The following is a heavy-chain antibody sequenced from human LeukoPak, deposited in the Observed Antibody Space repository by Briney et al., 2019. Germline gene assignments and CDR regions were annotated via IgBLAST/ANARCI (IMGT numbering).Heavy chain of an antibody. D-gene: IGHD7-27*01. CDR2: ISSTSYSI. J-gene: IGHJ4*02. Sequence: GSLRLSCATSGFTFSSYEANWVRQAPGKGLEWISYISSTSYSIYYADSVKGRFTISRDNAKNALYLQMDSLRVEDTGLYYCATSLGPRDYWGQGILVTVSS. V-gene: IGHV3-48*03. CDR3: ATSLGPRDY. CDR1: GFTFSSYE.